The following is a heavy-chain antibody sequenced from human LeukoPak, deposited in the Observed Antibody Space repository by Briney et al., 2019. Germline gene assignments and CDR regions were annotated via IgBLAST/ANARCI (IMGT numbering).Heavy chain of an antibody. D-gene: IGHD3-22*01. CDR1: GFTFSRYW. CDR2: INPDGSTT. V-gene: IGHV3-74*01. J-gene: IGHJ5*02. Sequence: GGSLRLSCAASGFTFSRYWIHWVRQAPGKGLEWVSRINPDGSTTTYADSVKGRFTISRDNAKNTVYPQMNSLRAEDTAVYYCARVLSGSWDWFDPWGQGTLVTVSS. CDR3: ARVLSGSWDWFDP.